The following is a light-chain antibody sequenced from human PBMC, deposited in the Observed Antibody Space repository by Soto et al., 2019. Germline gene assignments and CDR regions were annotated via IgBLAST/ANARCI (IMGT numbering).Light chain of an antibody. V-gene: IGKV4-1*01. CDR1: QSVSASSNNKNL. CDR2: GAS. Sequence: DIVMTQSPDSLAMSLGERATINCKSSQSVSASSNNKNLLAWYQQKPGQPPKLLIYGASTRESGVPERFRGSGSGTEVSHTISSLQAEDVAVYYCHHYYHSPLTVRGGTNVEIK. CDR3: HHYYHSPLT. J-gene: IGKJ4*02.